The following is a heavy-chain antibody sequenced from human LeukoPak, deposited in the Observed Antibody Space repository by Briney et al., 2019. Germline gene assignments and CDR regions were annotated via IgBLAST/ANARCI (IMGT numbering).Heavy chain of an antibody. CDR1: GFTFSSYS. V-gene: IGHV3-48*01. CDR2: ISSSSSTI. D-gene: IGHD7-27*01. J-gene: IGHJ4*02. CDR3: ARGTGELALGY. Sequence: GGSLRLSCAASGFTFSSYSMNWVRQAPGKGLEWVSHISSSSSTIYCADSVKGRFTISRDNAKNSLYLQMNSLRAEDTAVYYCARGTGELALGYWGQGTLVTVSS.